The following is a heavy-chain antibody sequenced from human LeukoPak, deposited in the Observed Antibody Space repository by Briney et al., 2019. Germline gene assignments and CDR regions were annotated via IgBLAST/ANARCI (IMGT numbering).Heavy chain of an antibody. J-gene: IGHJ3*02. CDR2: ISGSGRSS. CDR3: ATISEPTRAFDI. Sequence: GSLRPSCAASGFTFSGSDMVWVRQAPGKGLEWVSAISGSGRSSYYADSVKGRSTFSRDNSKNTLYLQMNSLRAEDTAVYYCATISEPTRAFDIWGQGTMVTVSS. V-gene: IGHV3-23*01. CDR1: GFTFSGSD. D-gene: IGHD3-9*01.